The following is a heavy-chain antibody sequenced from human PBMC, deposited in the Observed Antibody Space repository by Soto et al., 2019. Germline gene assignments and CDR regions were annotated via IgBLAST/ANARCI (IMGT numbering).Heavy chain of an antibody. CDR1: GFTFSSYG. V-gene: IGHV3-33*01. CDR3: ARDSSGWTYAFDI. Sequence: QVQLVESGGGVVQPGRSLRLSCAASGFTFSSYGMHWVRQAPGKGLEWVAVIWYDGSNKYYADSVKGRFTISRDNSKNTLYLQMNSLRAEDTAVYYCARDSSGWTYAFDIWGQGTMVTVSS. J-gene: IGHJ3*02. CDR2: IWYDGSNK. D-gene: IGHD6-19*01.